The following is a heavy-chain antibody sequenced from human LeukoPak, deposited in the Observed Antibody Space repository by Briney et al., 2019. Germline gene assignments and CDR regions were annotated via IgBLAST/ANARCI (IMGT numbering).Heavy chain of an antibody. CDR3: ARGGSSWYDAFDI. J-gene: IGHJ3*02. D-gene: IGHD6-13*01. Sequence: SVKVSCKASGGTFSSYAISWVRQAPGQGLEWMGGIIPIFGTANYAQKFQGRVTITTDESTSTAYMELSSLRSEDTAVYYCARGGSSWYDAFDIWGQGTMVTVSS. CDR1: GGTFSSYA. CDR2: IIPIFGTA. V-gene: IGHV1-69*05.